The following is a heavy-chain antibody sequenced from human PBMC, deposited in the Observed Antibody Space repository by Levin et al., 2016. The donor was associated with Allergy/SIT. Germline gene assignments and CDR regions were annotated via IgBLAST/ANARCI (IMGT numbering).Heavy chain of an antibody. V-gene: IGHV3-30*02. J-gene: IGHJ5*02. D-gene: IGHD5-12*01. CDR2: ISYAGTYT. CDR3: VKDLHSGFNTAKWNYFHDT. CDR1: GFTFGDFG. Sequence: GGSLRLSCAASGFTFGDFGMHWVRQAPGKGLEWVAYISYAGTYTFYAKAVMGRFTIARDNSKNLLYLQMNSLRREDAAVYICVKDLHSGFNTAKWNYFHDTWGLGTPVTVSS.